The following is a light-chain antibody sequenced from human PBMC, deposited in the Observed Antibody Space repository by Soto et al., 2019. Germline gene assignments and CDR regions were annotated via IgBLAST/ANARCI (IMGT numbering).Light chain of an antibody. Sequence: EIVLTQSPGTLSLSPGERVTLSCRASQSVSGYLAWYQQKPGQAPRLLIYDGSHRAAGIPSRFSGSGSGTDFTLTISGLEPEDFAVYYCQQNYYIPLTFGGGTKVDIK. CDR2: DGS. J-gene: IGKJ4*01. CDR1: QSVSGY. CDR3: QQNYYIPLT. V-gene: IGKV3-11*01.